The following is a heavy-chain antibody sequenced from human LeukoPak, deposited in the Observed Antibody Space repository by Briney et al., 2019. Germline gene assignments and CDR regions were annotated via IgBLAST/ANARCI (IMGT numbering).Heavy chain of an antibody. CDR1: GYTFTNYW. CDR2: IFPSDSDS. J-gene: IGHJ4*02. Sequence: GESLKISCKASGYTFTNYWIGWVRQMPGKGLEWMGIIFPSDSDSRYSPSFQGQVTMSVDKSMNTAYLQWSSLRASDTAMYYCATRPSGSYGSGSHFDYWGQGTLVTVSS. D-gene: IGHD3-10*01. CDR3: ATRPSGSYGSGSHFDY. V-gene: IGHV5-51*01.